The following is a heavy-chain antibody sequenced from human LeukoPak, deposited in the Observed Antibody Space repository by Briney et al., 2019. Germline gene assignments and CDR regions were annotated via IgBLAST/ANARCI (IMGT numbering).Heavy chain of an antibody. CDR3: ARDAAVEWELLDY. D-gene: IGHD1-26*01. Sequence: GGSLRLSCAASGFTFSSYSMNWVRQAPGKGLEWVSYISSSSSTIYYADSVKGRFTISRDNAKNSLYLQMNSLRAEDTAVYYCARDAAVEWELLDYWGQGTQVTVSS. J-gene: IGHJ4*02. CDR1: GFTFSSYS. CDR2: ISSSSSTI. V-gene: IGHV3-48*01.